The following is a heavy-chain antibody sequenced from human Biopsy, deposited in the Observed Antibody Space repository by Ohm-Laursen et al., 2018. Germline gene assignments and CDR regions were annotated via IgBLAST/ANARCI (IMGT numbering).Heavy chain of an antibody. CDR1: RDSISNYY. D-gene: IGHD3-16*01. V-gene: IGHV4-59*12. CDR3: ARLTGDYIWGNWRINHDPFDI. J-gene: IGHJ3*02. CDR2: IYYTGST. Sequence: TLSLTCTVSRDSISNYYWTWIRQSPGKGLEWIGYIYYTGSTNYNPSVKSRVTISVDTSKNQFSLKLRSVTAADTAVYYCARLTGDYIWGNWRINHDPFDIWDQGTSVTVSS.